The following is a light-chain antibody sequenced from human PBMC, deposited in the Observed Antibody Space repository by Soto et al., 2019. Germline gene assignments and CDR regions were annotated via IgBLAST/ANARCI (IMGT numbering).Light chain of an antibody. CDR1: SSNIGAGYD. CDR3: QSYDSSLSGFYV. J-gene: IGLJ1*01. V-gene: IGLV1-40*01. Sequence: QSVLTQPPSVSGAPGQRVTISCTGSSSNIGAGYDVHWYQQLPGRAPKLLIYANNNRPSGVPDRFSGSRSGTSASLAINRLQAEDEADYSCQSYDSSLSGFYVFGTGTKLTVL. CDR2: ANN.